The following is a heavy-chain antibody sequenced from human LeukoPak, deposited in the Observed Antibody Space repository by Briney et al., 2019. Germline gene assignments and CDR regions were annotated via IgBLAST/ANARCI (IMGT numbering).Heavy chain of an antibody. D-gene: IGHD6-19*01. Sequence: GGSLRLSCAASGFTFSWSWMHWVRQAPGKGLVWVSRIDTGGSNTIYADSVKGRFTISRDNAKNTLYLQMNSLRVDDTAVYYCARDQGGSGPTTYDAWGQGILVTVSS. V-gene: IGHV3-74*01. CDR3: ARDQGGSGPTTYDA. CDR2: IDTGGSNT. CDR1: GFTFSWSW. J-gene: IGHJ5*02.